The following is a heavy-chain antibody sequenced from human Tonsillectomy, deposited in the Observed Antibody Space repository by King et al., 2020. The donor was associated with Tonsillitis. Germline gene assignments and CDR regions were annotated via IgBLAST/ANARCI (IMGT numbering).Heavy chain of an antibody. D-gene: IGHD3-16*01. V-gene: IGHV3-73*02. J-gene: IGHJ4*02. CDR2: IRSKANSFAT. CDR1: GFTFSGSA. Sequence: VQLVESGGGLVQPGGSLKLSCAASGFTFSGSAMHWVRQASGKGLEWVGRIRSKANSFATTYAASVKGRFTISRDDSKSTVYLQMNSRKTEDTAVYYCTKGGGALLGHWGQGTLVTVSS. CDR3: TKGGGALLGH.